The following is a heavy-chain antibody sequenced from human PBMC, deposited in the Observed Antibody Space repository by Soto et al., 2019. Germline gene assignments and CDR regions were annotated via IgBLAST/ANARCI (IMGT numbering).Heavy chain of an antibody. D-gene: IGHD3-16*01. Sequence: EVQLVESGGGLVQPGGSLRLSCAASGFSFSSNSMNWVRQAPGKGLEWVSYISSSGSTVYYADSVKGRFTISRDNAKDSLYLQMNSLRDEDTAVYHCAGEYAYAFDVWGQGTMVTASS. CDR2: ISSSGSTV. CDR1: GFSFSSNS. CDR3: AGEYAYAFDV. J-gene: IGHJ3*01. V-gene: IGHV3-48*02.